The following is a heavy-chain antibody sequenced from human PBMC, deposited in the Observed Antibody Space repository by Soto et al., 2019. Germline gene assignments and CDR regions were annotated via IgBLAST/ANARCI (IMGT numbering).Heavy chain of an antibody. CDR2: ISYDGSNK. CDR1: GFTFSSYA. Sequence: GGSLRLSCAASGFTFSSYAMHWVRQAPGKGLEWVAVISYDGSNKYYADSVKGRFTISRDNSKNTLYLQMNSLRAEDTAVYYCARDFPGIAAAGTIYNWFDPWGQGTLVTVSS. D-gene: IGHD6-13*01. V-gene: IGHV3-30-3*01. CDR3: ARDFPGIAAAGTIYNWFDP. J-gene: IGHJ5*02.